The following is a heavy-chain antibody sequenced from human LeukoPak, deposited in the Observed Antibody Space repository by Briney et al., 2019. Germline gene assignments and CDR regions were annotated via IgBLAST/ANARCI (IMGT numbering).Heavy chain of an antibody. J-gene: IGHJ4*02. CDR3: AALVGATPVDY. CDR2: IKEDGSEK. Sequence: GGSLRLSCAASGFTFSSYWMSWVRQAPGKGLEWVANIKEDGSEKYYVDAVKGRFTISRDNAENSLDLQMNSLRAEDTAVYYCAALVGATPVDYWGQGTLVTVFS. V-gene: IGHV3-7*03. CDR1: GFTFSSYW. D-gene: IGHD1-26*01.